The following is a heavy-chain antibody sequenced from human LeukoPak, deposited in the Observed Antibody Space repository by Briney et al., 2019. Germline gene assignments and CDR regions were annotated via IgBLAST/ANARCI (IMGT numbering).Heavy chain of an antibody. CDR3: AREAAAGPLGYYYYYMDV. CDR1: GYTLTELS. Sequence: ASVKVSCKVSGYTLTELSMYWVRQAPGQGLEWMGWISAYNGNTNYAQKLQGRVTMTTDTSTSTAYMELRSLRSDDTAVYYCAREAAAGPLGYYYYYMDVWGKGTTVTVSS. J-gene: IGHJ6*03. CDR2: ISAYNGNT. V-gene: IGHV1-18*01. D-gene: IGHD6-13*01.